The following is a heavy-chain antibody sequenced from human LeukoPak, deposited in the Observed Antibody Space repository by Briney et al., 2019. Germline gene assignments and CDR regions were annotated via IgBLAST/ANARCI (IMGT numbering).Heavy chain of an antibody. V-gene: IGHV4-39*01. CDR3: ARRIGGSSRSEY. CDR2: THSSGTT. J-gene: IGHJ4*02. D-gene: IGHD2-15*01. Sequence: PSETLSLTCTVSGGSIISSSYYWVWIRQPPGKGLEWIGNTHSSGTTHYDPSLRSRVTISLDMSKNQFSLTLTSVTATDTAVYFCARRIGGSSRSEYWGQGTLVSASS. CDR1: GGSIISSSYY.